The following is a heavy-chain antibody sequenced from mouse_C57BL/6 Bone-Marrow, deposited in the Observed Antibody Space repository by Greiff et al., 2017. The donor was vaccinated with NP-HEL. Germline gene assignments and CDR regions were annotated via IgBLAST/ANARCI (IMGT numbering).Heavy chain of an antibody. V-gene: IGHV1-55*01. J-gene: IGHJ3*01. Sequence: QVQLQQPGAELVKPGASVKMSCKASGYTFTSYWITWVKQRPGQGLEWIGDIYPGSGSTNYNEKFKSKATLSVVSSSSPAYLQLSSLTSEDSAVYYCARSGGSSPAWFAYWGQGTLVTVSA. CDR2: IYPGSGST. D-gene: IGHD1-1*01. CDR1: GYTFTSYW. CDR3: ARSGGSSPAWFAY.